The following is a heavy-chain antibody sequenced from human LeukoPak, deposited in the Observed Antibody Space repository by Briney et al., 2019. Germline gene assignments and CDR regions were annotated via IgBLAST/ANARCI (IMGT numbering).Heavy chain of an antibody. CDR1: GFTFSDHS. CDR2: ISSRSTAI. CDR3: ARVVGGGWWFDP. J-gene: IGHJ5*02. Sequence: LGGSLRLSCAASGFTFSDHSMNWARQAPGKGLEWVSYISSRSTAIYYADSVKGRFTISRDNVKNSLYLQMNSLRDEDTAVYYWARVVGGGWWFDPWGQGTLVTVSP. V-gene: IGHV3-48*02. D-gene: IGHD3-16*01.